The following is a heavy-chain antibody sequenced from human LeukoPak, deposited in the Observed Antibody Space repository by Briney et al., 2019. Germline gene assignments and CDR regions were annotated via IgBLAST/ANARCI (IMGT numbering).Heavy chain of an antibody. CDR2: INTYNGNT. V-gene: IGHV1-18*01. CDR1: GYIFTSYG. J-gene: IGHJ3*02. CDR3: ARFGLGKHIEVAGIPFDI. Sequence: ASVKVSCKTSGYIFTSYGISWVRQAPGQGLEWMGWINTYNGNTNYAQKIQGRVTMTTDTSTSTAYMELRSLRSDDTALYYCARFGLGKHIEVAGIPFDIWGQGTMVTVSS. D-gene: IGHD6-19*01.